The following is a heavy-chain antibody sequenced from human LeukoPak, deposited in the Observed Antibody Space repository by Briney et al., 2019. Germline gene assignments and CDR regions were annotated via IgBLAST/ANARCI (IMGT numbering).Heavy chain of an antibody. Sequence: PGGSLRLSCAASGFTFSSYEMNWVRQAPGKGLEWVSYISSSGSTIYYANSVKGRFTISRDNAKNSLYLQMNSLRAEDTAVYYCAELGITMIGGVWGKGATVTVSS. CDR3: AELGITMIGGV. V-gene: IGHV3-48*03. D-gene: IGHD3-10*02. CDR1: GFTFSSYE. J-gene: IGHJ6*04. CDR2: ISSSGSTI.